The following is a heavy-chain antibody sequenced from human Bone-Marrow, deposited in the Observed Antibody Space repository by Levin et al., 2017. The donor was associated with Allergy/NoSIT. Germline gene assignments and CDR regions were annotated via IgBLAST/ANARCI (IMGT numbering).Heavy chain of an antibody. CDR2: INPNSGDT. D-gene: IGHD3-3*01. Sequence: KLGESLKISCKASGYTFTGYYLHWVRQAPGQGLEWMGWINPNSGDTNSAQKFQGRVTMTRDTSITTAYMELSRLTSDDTAVYYCARERSITIFGVVPTKTFDYWGQGTLVTVSS. J-gene: IGHJ4*02. CDR3: ARERSITIFGVVPTKTFDY. CDR1: GYTFTGYY. V-gene: IGHV1-2*02.